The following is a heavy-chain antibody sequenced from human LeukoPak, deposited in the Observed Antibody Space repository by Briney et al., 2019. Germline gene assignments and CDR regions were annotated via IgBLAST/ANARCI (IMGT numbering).Heavy chain of an antibody. CDR1: GYTFINHG. Sequence: ASVKVSCKASGYTFINHGISWVRQAPGQGLEWMGWIRTSNGDTNYAQKFQGRVTVTTDTSSTTAYMELRSLRSDDTAVYYCARDLFVFYDLLAPLDHWGQGTLVTVSS. CDR3: ARDLFVFYDLLAPLDH. V-gene: IGHV1-18*01. CDR2: IRTSNGDT. J-gene: IGHJ4*02. D-gene: IGHD5/OR15-5a*01.